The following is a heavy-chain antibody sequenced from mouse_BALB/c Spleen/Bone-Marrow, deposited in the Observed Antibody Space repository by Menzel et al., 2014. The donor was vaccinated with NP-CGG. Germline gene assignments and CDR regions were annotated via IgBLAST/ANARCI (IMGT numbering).Heavy chain of an antibody. CDR2: IDTSDSYT. CDR1: GYTFTDNW. Sequence: VQLQQSGAELGMPGASVKMSCKASGYTFTDNWIYWVKQRPGQGLEWIGAIDTSDSYTSYNQKFMGKASLTVDASSSTAYMQVSSLTSDDSAVYYCARGEHDFSLDYWGQGTSVTVSS. V-gene: IGHV1-69*01. D-gene: IGHD2-4*01. J-gene: IGHJ4*01. CDR3: ARGEHDFSLDY.